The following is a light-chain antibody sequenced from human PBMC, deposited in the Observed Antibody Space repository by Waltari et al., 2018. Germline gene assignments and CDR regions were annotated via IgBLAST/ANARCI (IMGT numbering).Light chain of an antibody. J-gene: IGKJ4*01. CDR3: QHYGNSPELT. Sequence: IVLTQSPGTLSLSPGERATLSCRASQSVISSFLAWYQQKPGKAPRLLISNTSNRAAGIPDRFSGSGSGTDFTLTISRLEPEDFAVYYCQHYGNSPELTFGGGTKVEI. V-gene: IGKV3-20*01. CDR2: NTS. CDR1: QSVISSF.